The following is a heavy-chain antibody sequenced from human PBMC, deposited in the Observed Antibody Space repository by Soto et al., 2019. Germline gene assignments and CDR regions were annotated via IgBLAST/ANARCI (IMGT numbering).Heavy chain of an antibody. CDR1: GYTFTSYG. Sequence: QVQLVQSGAEVKKPGASVKVSCKASGYTFTSYGISWVRQAPGQGLEWMGWISGYNGNTNYAQKLQGRVTMTTDTARSTYDMEVRIRRSDDTAVYYCARHVAYDYGWGPPRRAGMDVWGQGTTVTVSS. J-gene: IGHJ6*02. CDR3: ARHVAYDYGWGPPRRAGMDV. CDR2: ISGYNGNT. V-gene: IGHV1-18*01. D-gene: IGHD3-16*01.